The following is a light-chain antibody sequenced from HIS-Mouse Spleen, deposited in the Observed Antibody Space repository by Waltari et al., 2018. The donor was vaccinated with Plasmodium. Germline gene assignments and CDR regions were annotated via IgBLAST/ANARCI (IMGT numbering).Light chain of an antibody. J-gene: IGKJ3*01. CDR1: QSVSSN. Sequence: EIVLTQPPATLSVSPGESATLSGRASQSVSSNVAWYQQKPGQAPRLLIYGASTRATGIPARFSGSGSGTEFTLTISSLQSEDFAVYYCQQYNNWSFTFGPGTKVDIK. CDR3: QQYNNWSFT. V-gene: IGKV3-15*01. CDR2: GAS.